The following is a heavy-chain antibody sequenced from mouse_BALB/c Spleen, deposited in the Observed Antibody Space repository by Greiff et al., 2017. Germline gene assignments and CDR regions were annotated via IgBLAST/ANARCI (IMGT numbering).Heavy chain of an antibody. CDR2: IWAGGST. CDR3: ARDDGYGYFDV. V-gene: IGHV2-9*02. CDR1: GFSLTSYG. D-gene: IGHD2-3*01. J-gene: IGHJ1*01. Sequence: QVQLKESGPGLVAPSQSLSITCTVSGFSLTSYGVHWVRQPPGKGLEWLGVIWAGGSTNYNSALMSRLSISKDNSKSQVFLKMNSLQTDDTAIYYCARDDGYGYFDVWGAGTTVTVSS.